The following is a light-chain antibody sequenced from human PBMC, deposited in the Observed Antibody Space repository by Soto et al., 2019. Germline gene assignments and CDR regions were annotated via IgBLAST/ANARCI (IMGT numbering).Light chain of an antibody. CDR2: RNN. Sequence: QSVLTQPPSASGTPGQRVTISCSGSSSNIGSTYVYWYQQLPGTAPKLLIYRNNQRPSGVPDRFSGSKSGTSASLAISGLRSEDEADYYGAAWDDSLSGVVFGGGTKLTVL. J-gene: IGLJ2*01. CDR1: SSNIGSTY. V-gene: IGLV1-47*01. CDR3: AAWDDSLSGVV.